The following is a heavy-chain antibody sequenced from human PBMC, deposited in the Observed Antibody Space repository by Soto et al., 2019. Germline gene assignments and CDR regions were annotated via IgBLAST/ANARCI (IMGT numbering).Heavy chain of an antibody. J-gene: IGHJ6*02. Sequence: EVQLLESGGGLVQPGGSLRLSCAASGFTFSSYAMSWVRQAPGKGLEWVSAISGSGGSTYYADSVKDRFTISRDNSSDTLNLQVKGLRAEDTAVYYCATGRGVNFYYGMDVWGQGTTVTVS. D-gene: IGHD3-10*01. V-gene: IGHV3-23*01. CDR2: ISGSGGST. CDR3: ATGRGVNFYYGMDV. CDR1: GFTFSSYA.